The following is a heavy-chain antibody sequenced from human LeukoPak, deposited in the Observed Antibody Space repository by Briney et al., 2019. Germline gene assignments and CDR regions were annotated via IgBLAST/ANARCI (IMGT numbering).Heavy chain of an antibody. Sequence: GGSLRLSCAASGFTFSSYAMSWVRQAPGKGLEWVSAISGSGGSTYYADSVKGRFTISRDNSKNTLYLQMNSLRAEDTAVYYCAKNGYYYDSSGYRAFDIWGQGTMVTVSS. CDR2: ISGSGGST. CDR1: GFTFSSYA. CDR3: AKNGYYYDSSGYRAFDI. V-gene: IGHV3-23*01. D-gene: IGHD3-22*01. J-gene: IGHJ3*02.